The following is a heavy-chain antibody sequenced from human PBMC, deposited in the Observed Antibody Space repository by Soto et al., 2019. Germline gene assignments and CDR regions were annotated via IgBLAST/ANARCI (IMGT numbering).Heavy chain of an antibody. V-gene: IGHV3-15*05. CDR2: VKSKSEGGTT. Sequence: GWSLRLSCAASGFIFRDAWISWVRQAPGKGLEWIGRVKSKSEGGTTDYAALVKGRFTVSRDDSINTVSLQMDSLKMEDTAVYFCVAGSPFEYWGQGTLVTVAX. CDR1: GFIFRDAW. J-gene: IGHJ4*02. D-gene: IGHD2-21*01. CDR3: VAGSPFEY.